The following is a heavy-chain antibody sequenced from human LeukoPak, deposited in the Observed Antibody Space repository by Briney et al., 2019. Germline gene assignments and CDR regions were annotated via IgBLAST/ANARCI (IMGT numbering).Heavy chain of an antibody. J-gene: IGHJ6*02. V-gene: IGHV3-21*01. CDR1: GFTFSSYS. Sequence: GGSLRLSCAASGFTFSSYSMNWVRQAPGKGLEWVSSISSSSSYIYYADSVKGRFTISRDNAKNSLYLQMNSLRAEDTAVYCCARDIPLWFGELFPPTYYYYGMDVWGQGTTVTVSS. CDR3: ARDIPLWFGELFPPTYYYYGMDV. D-gene: IGHD3-10*01. CDR2: ISSSSSYI.